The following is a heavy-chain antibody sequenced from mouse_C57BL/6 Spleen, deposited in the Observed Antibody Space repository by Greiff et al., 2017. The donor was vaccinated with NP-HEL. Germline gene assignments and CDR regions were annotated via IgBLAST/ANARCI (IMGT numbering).Heavy chain of an antibody. Sequence: VQLQQPGAELVKPGASVKLSCKASGYTFTSYWMQWVKQRPGQGLEWIGEIDPSDSYTNYNQKFKGKATLTVDTSSSTAYMQLSSLTSEDSAVYYCARSPALVYAMDYWGQGTSVTVSS. J-gene: IGHJ4*01. CDR1: GYTFTSYW. V-gene: IGHV1-50*01. CDR2: IDPSDSYT. CDR3: ARSPALVYAMDY. D-gene: IGHD3-1*01.